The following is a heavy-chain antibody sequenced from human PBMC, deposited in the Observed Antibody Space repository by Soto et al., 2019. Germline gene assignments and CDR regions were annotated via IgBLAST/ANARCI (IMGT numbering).Heavy chain of an antibody. V-gene: IGHV5-51*01. J-gene: IGHJ4*02. Sequence: LGESLKISCKVVGYQFGIAWIGLVRQMPGKGLEWMGIIKPGTSDIRYSPSCRGHVTISADEAVSTAYLQWSSLKASDTAMYYCARKRSHIYDFWGQGTLVTVSS. D-gene: IGHD2-15*01. CDR2: IKPGTSDI. CDR1: GYQFGIAW. CDR3: ARKRSHIYDF.